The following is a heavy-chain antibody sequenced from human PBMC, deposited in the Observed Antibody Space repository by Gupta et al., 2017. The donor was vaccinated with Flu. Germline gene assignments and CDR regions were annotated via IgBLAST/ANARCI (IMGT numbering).Heavy chain of an antibody. CDR3: ARGRSGVSYYYFDY. CDR2: LSGDVTST. D-gene: IGHD1-26*01. V-gene: IGHV3-74*01. CDR1: GFPLSDYW. Sequence: EVQLVESGGGLVQPGGSLRLSCAASGFPLSDYWMHWVRQVPGKGLVWLSRLSGDVTSTTYADSVKGRFTISRDNAKNTLYLQVNSLRAEDTAVYYCARGRSGVSYYYFDYWGQGTLVAVSS. J-gene: IGHJ4*02.